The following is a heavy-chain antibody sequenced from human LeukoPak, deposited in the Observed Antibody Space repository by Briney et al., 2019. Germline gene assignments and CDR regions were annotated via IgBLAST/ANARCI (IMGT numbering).Heavy chain of an antibody. D-gene: IGHD2-2*01. V-gene: IGHV1-2*02. CDR2: INPNSGGT. CDR1: GYTFTGYY. Sequence: ASVKVSCKASGYTFTGYYMHWVRQAPGQGLEWMGWINPNSGGTNYAQKFQGRVTMTRDTSISTAYMELSRLRSDDTAVYYCARVLVPAATDDAFDIWGQGTMATVSS. CDR3: ARVLVPAATDDAFDI. J-gene: IGHJ3*02.